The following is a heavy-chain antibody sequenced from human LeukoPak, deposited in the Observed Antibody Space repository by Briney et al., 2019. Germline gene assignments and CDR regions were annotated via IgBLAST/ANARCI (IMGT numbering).Heavy chain of an antibody. CDR3: AREPYYYDSSGYPWDY. CDR2: INHSGST. Sequence: SETLSLTCAVYGGSYSGYYWSWIRKPPVTGLERIVKINHSGSTNYNPSLKSRVTISVDTSKNQFSLKLSSVTAADTAVYYCAREPYYYDSSGYPWDYWGQGTLVTVSS. CDR1: GGSYSGYY. J-gene: IGHJ4*02. V-gene: IGHV4-34*01. D-gene: IGHD3-22*01.